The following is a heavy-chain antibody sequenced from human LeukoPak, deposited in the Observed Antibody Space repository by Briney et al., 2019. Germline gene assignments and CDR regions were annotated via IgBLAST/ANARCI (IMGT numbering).Heavy chain of an antibody. Sequence: GGSLRLSCAASGFIFSNYPMSWVRQAPGKGLEWVSIIHGNGVSIYYADSVKGRFTISGDNSKNTVYLQMNSLRAEDTAMYYCAKRAPDPAWYPGPFDYWGQGILVTVSS. V-gene: IGHV3-23*01. CDR1: GFIFSNYP. J-gene: IGHJ4*02. CDR3: AKRAPDPAWYPGPFDY. CDR2: IHGNGVSI. D-gene: IGHD6-13*01.